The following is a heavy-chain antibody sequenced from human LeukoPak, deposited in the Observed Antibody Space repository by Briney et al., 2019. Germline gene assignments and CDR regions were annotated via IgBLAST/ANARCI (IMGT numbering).Heavy chain of an antibody. V-gene: IGHV3-23*01. J-gene: IGHJ3*01. Sequence: PGGSLRLSCAASGFTFSNYAMTWVRQAPGKGLEWVSAISANGGGTYYAYSVKGRFTIFRDNSKNTLFMQMNSLRAEDTAVYYCAEGKGGEAFDVWGQGTMVTVSS. CDR1: GFTFSNYA. D-gene: IGHD3-16*01. CDR3: AEGKGGEAFDV. CDR2: ISANGGGT.